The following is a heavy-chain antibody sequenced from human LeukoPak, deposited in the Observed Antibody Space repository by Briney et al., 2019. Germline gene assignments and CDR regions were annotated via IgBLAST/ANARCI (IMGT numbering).Heavy chain of an antibody. J-gene: IGHJ5*02. D-gene: IGHD3-3*01. CDR1: GFTFSSYW. V-gene: IGHV3-74*01. CDR3: ASTGGVRFSNWFDP. CDR2: INSDGSST. Sequence: GGSLRLSCAASGFTFSSYWMHWVRHAPGKGLVWVSRINSDGSSTSYAGSVKGRFTISRDNAKNTLYLQMNSLRAEDTAVYYCASTGGVRFSNWFDPWGQGTLVTVSS.